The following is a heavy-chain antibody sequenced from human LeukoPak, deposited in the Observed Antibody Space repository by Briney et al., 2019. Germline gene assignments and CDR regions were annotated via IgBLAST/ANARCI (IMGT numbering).Heavy chain of an antibody. J-gene: IGHJ4*02. V-gene: IGHV6-1*01. CDR2: TYYRSKWSD. D-gene: IGHD3-16*01. Sequence: LSQTLSLTCAISGDGVSSNSVAWNWIRQSPARGLEWLGRTYYRSKWSDDYAVSVRSRITINPDTSRNQFSLQLNSVTPADAAVYYCVRSRGGDFDHWGQGTLVTVSS. CDR3: VRSRGGDFDH. CDR1: GDGVSSNSVA.